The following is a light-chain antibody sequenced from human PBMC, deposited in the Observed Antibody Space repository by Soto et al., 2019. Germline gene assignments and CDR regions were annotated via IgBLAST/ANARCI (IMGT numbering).Light chain of an antibody. CDR2: AAS. CDR3: QQLHTYLLT. CDR1: QAIGTY. V-gene: IGKV1-9*01. Sequence: DIQLTQSPSFLSASIGDSVTITCRASQAIGTYLAWYQQKPGKAPNLLVYAASTLHSGVPSRFSGSGSGTEFTRTITSLQPEDVATYYCQQLHTYLLTFGGGTKVQIK. J-gene: IGKJ4*01.